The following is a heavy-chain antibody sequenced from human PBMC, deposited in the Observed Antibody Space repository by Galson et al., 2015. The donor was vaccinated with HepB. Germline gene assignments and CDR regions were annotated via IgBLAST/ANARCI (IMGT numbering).Heavy chain of an antibody. V-gene: IGHV3-74*01. J-gene: IGHJ4*02. CDR3: ARDVGGRYSS. Sequence: SLRLSCAGSGFIFRTYWMHWVRQVPGKGLVWVSRIDNDGGITNYADAVKGRFTISRDNAKNTLYLQMNSLRVKDTAVYYCARDVGGRYSSWGQGTLVTVSS. CDR1: GFIFRTYW. CDR2: IDNDGGIT. D-gene: IGHD1-26*01.